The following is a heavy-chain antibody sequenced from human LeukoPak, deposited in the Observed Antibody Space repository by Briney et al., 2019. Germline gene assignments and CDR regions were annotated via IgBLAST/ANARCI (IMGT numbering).Heavy chain of an antibody. J-gene: IGHJ4*02. D-gene: IGHD3-22*01. V-gene: IGHV4-59*08. CDR3: ARWDYDRFDY. CDR1: GSMYNYY. Sequence: PSETLSLTCTVSGSMYNYYWSWIRQPPGKGLEWIGYIHYNGITNYNPSLKSRVTISVDTSKNQFSLKLSSVTAADTAVYSCARWDYDRFDYWGQGTLVTVSS. CDR2: IHYNGIT.